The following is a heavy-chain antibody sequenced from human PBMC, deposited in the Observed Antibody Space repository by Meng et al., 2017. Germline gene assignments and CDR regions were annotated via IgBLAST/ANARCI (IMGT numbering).Heavy chain of an antibody. V-gene: IGHV3-43*01. D-gene: IGHD7-27*01. Sequence: GESLKISCAASGFTFDDYTMHWVRQAPGKGLEWVSLISWDGGSTYYADSVKGRFTISRDNSKNSLYLQMNSLRAEDTAVYYCARDILRTGENTDEDWFDPWGQGTLVTVSS. CDR2: ISWDGGST. J-gene: IGHJ5*02. CDR3: ARDILRTGENTDEDWFDP. CDR1: GFTFDDYT.